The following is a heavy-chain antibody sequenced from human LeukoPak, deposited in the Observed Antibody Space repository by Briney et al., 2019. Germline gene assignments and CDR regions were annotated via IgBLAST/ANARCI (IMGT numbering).Heavy chain of an antibody. CDR1: GFTFSIHA. D-gene: IGHD5-24*01. CDR2: ISANGGST. CDR3: VQDWVATIVAPRHFDY. J-gene: IGHJ4*02. V-gene: IGHV3-64D*06. Sequence: PGGSLRLSCSGSGFTFSIHAMHWVRQAPGKRLEYVSGISANGGSTYYADSVKGKFTISRDNSKNTLYLQMSSLRPEDTAVYSCVQDWVATIVAPRHFDYWGQGTLVTVSS.